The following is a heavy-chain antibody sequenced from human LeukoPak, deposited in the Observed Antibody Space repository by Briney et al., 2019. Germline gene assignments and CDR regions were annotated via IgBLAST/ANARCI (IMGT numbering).Heavy chain of an antibody. D-gene: IGHD3-22*01. J-gene: IGHJ4*02. CDR1: GFTVSSNY. CDR2: ISADGGST. Sequence: PGGSLRLSCAASGFTVSSNYMSWVRQAPGKGLEWVSAISADGGSTDYADSVKGRFTISRDNSKNTLYLHMNSLRAEDTAVYFCAYYDSSGYYYGRLRYWGQGTPVTVSP. CDR3: AYYDSSGYYYGRLRY. V-gene: IGHV3-23*01.